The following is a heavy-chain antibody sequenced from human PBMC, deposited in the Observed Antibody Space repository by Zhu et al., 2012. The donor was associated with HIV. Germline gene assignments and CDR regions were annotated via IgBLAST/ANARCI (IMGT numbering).Heavy chain of an antibody. CDR2: INYSGST. J-gene: IGHJ3*02. CDR1: GGSIRSGDYF. CDR3: ARGKTYVPTFGDFIPSRAFDN. Sequence: QVQLRESGPGLVKPSQTLSLTCAVAGGSIRSGDYFWSWIRQPPGEGLEWIGYINYSGSTYYNPALKSRLIMSVDTSKNQFSLTLRFVTVADTAVYYCARGKTYVPTFGDFIPSRAFDNWAKGRWSPCLQ. V-gene: IGHV4-30-4*01. D-gene: IGHD3-16*01.